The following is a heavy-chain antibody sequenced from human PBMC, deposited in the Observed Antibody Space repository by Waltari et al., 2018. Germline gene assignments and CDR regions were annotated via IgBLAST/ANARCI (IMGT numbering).Heavy chain of an antibody. CDR2: INPNSGGT. V-gene: IGHV1-2*02. J-gene: IGHJ4*02. D-gene: IGHD6-13*01. Sequence: QVQLVQSGAEVKKPGASVKVSCKASGYTFTGYYMHWVRQAPGQGLEWMGWINPNSGGTNYAQKVQGRVTMTRDTAISTAYRELSRLRSDETAVYYCARATEGIAAAGGLDYWGQGTLVTVSS. CDR1: GYTFTGYY. CDR3: ARATEGIAAAGGLDY.